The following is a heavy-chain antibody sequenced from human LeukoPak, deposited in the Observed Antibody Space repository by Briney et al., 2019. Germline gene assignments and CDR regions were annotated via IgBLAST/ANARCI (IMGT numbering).Heavy chain of an antibody. J-gene: IGHJ5*02. CDR2: ISSSGSTI. CDR3: ARMQGPYCSSTSCYDWFDP. CDR1: GFTFSSYA. V-gene: IGHV3-11*01. D-gene: IGHD2-2*01. Sequence: GSLRLSCAASGFTFSSYAMSWIRQAPGKGLEWVSYISSSGSTIYYADSVKGRFTISRDNAKNSLYLQMNSLRAEDTAVYYCARMQGPYCSSTSCYDWFDPWGQGTLVTVSS.